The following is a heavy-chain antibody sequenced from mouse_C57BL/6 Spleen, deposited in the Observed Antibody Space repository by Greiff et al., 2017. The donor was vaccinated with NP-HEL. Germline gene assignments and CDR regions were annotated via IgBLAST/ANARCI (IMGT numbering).Heavy chain of an antibody. Sequence: VKLVESGPGLVQPSQSLSITCTVSGFSLTSYGVHWVRQPPGKGLEWLGVIWSGGSTDYNAAFISRLSISKDNSKSQVFFKMNSLQADDTAIYYCAKKTTVVEYYAMDYWGQGTSVTVSS. V-gene: IGHV2-4*01. J-gene: IGHJ4*01. CDR3: AKKTTVVEYYAMDY. D-gene: IGHD1-1*01. CDR1: GFSLTSYG. CDR2: IWSGGST.